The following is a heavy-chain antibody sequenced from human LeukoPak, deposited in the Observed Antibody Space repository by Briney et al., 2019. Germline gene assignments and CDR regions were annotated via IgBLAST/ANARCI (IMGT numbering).Heavy chain of an antibody. CDR1: GGSISSYY. CDR3: ARDLGGTVTNNWFDP. CDR2: IYTSGST. D-gene: IGHD4-17*01. Sequence: SETLSLTCTVSGGSISSYYWSWIRQPAGKGLEWIGRIYTSGSTNYNPSLKSRVTMSVDASKNQFSLKLSSVTAADTAVYYCARDLGGTVTNNWFDPWGQGTLVTVSS. J-gene: IGHJ5*02. V-gene: IGHV4-4*07.